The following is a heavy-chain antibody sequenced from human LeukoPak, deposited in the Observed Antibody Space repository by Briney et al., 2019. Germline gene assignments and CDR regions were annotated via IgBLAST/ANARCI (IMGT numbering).Heavy chain of an antibody. J-gene: IGHJ4*02. CDR1: GGSISSSSYY. V-gene: IGHV4-39*07. CDR3: AKSNGYGLIDY. Sequence: SETLSLTCTVSGGSISSSSYYWGWIRQPPGKGLEWIGSIYYSGRTYYNPSLKSRVTISVDTSKNQFSLKLSSVTAADTAVYYCAKSNGYGLIDYWGQGTLVTVPS. D-gene: IGHD5-12*01. CDR2: IYYSGRT.